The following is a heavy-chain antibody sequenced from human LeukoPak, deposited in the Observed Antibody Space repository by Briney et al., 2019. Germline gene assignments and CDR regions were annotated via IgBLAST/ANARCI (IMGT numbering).Heavy chain of an antibody. Sequence: SETLSLTCTVSGGSISSYYWNWIRQPPGRGLEWIGYIYYSGSTNYNPSLKSRVTISVDTSKNQFSLRLSSVTATDTAVYYCARQTGYNYAYFDQWGRGALVTVSS. J-gene: IGHJ4*02. CDR2: IYYSGST. CDR1: GGSISSYY. V-gene: IGHV4-59*08. D-gene: IGHD5-18*01. CDR3: ARQTGYNYAYFDQ.